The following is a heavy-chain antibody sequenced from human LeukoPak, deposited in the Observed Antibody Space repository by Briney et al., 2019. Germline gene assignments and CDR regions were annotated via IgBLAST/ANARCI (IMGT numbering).Heavy chain of an antibody. J-gene: IGHJ3*02. Sequence: GGSLRLSCAASGFTLNSYSMNWVRQAPGKGLEWISYISTSSSTIYYADSVKGRFTISRDNAKNSLYLQMNSLRAEDTAVYYCAKWEGAFDIWGQGTMVTVSS. CDR3: AKWEGAFDI. V-gene: IGHV3-48*01. CDR2: ISTSSSTI. D-gene: IGHD1-26*01. CDR1: GFTLNSYS.